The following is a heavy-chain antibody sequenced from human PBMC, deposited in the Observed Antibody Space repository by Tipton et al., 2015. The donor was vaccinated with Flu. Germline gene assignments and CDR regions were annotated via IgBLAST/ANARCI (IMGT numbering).Heavy chain of an antibody. CDR3: ARAPQNIAADLQPFDY. V-gene: IGHV4-31*03. Sequence: TLSLTCTVSGDSIGSGGADWSWIRQHPGKGLEWIGGIYYSGSTYYNPSLMSRLTISVDTSNNQFSLKLSSVTAADTAVYYCARAPQNIAADLQPFDYWGQGTLVTVSS. CDR2: IYYSGST. D-gene: IGHD2/OR15-2a*01. CDR1: GDSIGSGGAD. J-gene: IGHJ4*02.